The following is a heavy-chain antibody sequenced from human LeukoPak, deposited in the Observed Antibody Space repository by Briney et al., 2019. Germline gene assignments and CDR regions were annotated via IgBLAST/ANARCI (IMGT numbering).Heavy chain of an antibody. V-gene: IGHV4-39*01. Sequence: SETLSLTCTVSGGSISSSSYYWGWIRQPPGKGLEWIGSIYYSGSTYYNPSLKSRVTISVDTSKNQFSLKLSSVTAADTAAYYCARQLAGIDPYYFDYWGQGTLVTVSS. CDR1: GGSISSSSYY. CDR3: ARQLAGIDPYYFDY. CDR2: IYYSGST. D-gene: IGHD6-19*01. J-gene: IGHJ4*02.